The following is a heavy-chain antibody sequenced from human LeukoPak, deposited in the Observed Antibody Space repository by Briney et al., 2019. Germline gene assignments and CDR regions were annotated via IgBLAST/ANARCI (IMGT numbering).Heavy chain of an antibody. J-gene: IGHJ3*02. D-gene: IGHD3-10*01. V-gene: IGHV3-7*01. CDR3: VKETGDLGQGGFEI. Sequence: GGSLRLSCAASGFTFSNYWMSWVRQAPGKGLEWVANIKHDGSEKYYVDSVKGRFTISRDNAKKSLYVQMYSLRVEDTAVYYCVKETGDLGQGGFEIWGQGTTVTVS. CDR2: IKHDGSEK. CDR1: GFTFSNYW.